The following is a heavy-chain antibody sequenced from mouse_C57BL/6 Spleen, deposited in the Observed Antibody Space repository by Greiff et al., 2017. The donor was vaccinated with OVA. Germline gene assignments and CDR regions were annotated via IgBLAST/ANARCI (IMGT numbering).Heavy chain of an antibody. D-gene: IGHD2-3*01. V-gene: IGHV1-5*01. CDR1: GYTFTSYW. Sequence: EVQLQQSGTVLARPGASVKMSCKTSGYTFTSYWMHWVKQRPGQGLEWIGAIYPGNSDTSYNQKFKGKAKLTAVTSASTAYMELSSLTNEDSAVYYGTREEKIYDGYYGNYYAMDYWGQGTSVTVSS. CDR3: TREEKIYDGYYGNYYAMDY. J-gene: IGHJ4*01. CDR2: IYPGNSDT.